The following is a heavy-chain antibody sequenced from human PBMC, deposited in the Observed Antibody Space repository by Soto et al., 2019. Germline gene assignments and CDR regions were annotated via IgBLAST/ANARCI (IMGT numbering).Heavy chain of an antibody. J-gene: IGHJ6*02. Sequence: SETLSLTCAVYGGSFSGYYWSWIRQPPGKGLEWIGEINHSGSTNYNPSLKSRVTISVDTSKNQFSLKLSSVTAADTAVYYCARGLPSRSGNYMPLWYYYGMDVWGQGTTVTVSS. V-gene: IGHV4-34*01. CDR3: ARGLPSRSGNYMPLWYYYGMDV. CDR2: INHSGST. D-gene: IGHD1-7*01. CDR1: GGSFSGYY.